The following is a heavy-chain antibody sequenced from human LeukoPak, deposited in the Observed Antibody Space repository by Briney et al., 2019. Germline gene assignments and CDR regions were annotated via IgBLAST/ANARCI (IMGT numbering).Heavy chain of an antibody. Sequence: GGSLSLSCTVSGFSLSSYALSWVRRAPGKGLEWVSATSSSDAGKYYADSVRGRFTISRDNSMNTMYLQMNSLRVEDAAVYYCAKAPVTSCRGACCYPIDSWGQGTLVTVSS. J-gene: IGHJ4*02. CDR3: AKAPVTSCRGACCYPIDS. CDR1: GFSLSSYA. CDR2: TSSSDAGK. D-gene: IGHD2-15*01. V-gene: IGHV3-23*01.